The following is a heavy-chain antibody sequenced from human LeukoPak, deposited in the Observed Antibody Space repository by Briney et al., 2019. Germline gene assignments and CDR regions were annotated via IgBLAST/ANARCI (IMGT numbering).Heavy chain of an antibody. CDR3: ASVGYYDFWSGPTTYYYYMDV. Sequence: ASVKVSCKASGYTFTSYGISWVRQAPGQGLEWMGWISAYNGNTNYAQKLQGRVTMTTDTSTSTAYMELRSLRSDDTAVYYCASVGYYDFWSGPTTYYYYMDVWGKGTTVTVSS. CDR2: ISAYNGNT. D-gene: IGHD3-3*01. CDR1: GYTFTSYG. V-gene: IGHV1-18*01. J-gene: IGHJ6*03.